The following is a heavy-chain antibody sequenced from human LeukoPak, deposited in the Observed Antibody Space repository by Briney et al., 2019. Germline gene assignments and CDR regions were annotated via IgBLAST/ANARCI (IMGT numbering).Heavy chain of an antibody. V-gene: IGHV1-69*04. Sequence: SVKVSCKASGGTFSSYAISWVRQAPGQGLEWMGRIIPILDITNYAQKFQGRVTITADKSTSTAYMELSSLRSEDTAVYYCATLEGYYDGSGLSRWGQGTLVTVSS. J-gene: IGHJ4*02. CDR2: IIPILDIT. D-gene: IGHD3-22*01. CDR1: GGTFSSYA. CDR3: ATLEGYYDGSGLSR.